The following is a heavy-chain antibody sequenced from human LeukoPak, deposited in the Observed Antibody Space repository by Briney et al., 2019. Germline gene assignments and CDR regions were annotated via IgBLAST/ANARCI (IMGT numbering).Heavy chain of an antibody. D-gene: IGHD3-3*01. V-gene: IGHV4-4*07. CDR1: GGSISSYY. CDR2: IYSTGST. CDR3: ARGHWSGYTPLDY. J-gene: IGHJ4*02. Sequence: SETLSLTCTVSGGSISSYYWSWIRQPAGKGLEWIGRIYSTGSTNYNPSLKSRVTMSVDTSKNQFSLRLRSVTAADTAVYYCARGHWSGYTPLDYWGQGTLVTVSS.